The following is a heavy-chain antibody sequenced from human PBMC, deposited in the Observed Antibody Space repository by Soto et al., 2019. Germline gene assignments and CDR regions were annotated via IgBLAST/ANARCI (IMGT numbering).Heavy chain of an antibody. CDR1: GGTFSSYA. J-gene: IGHJ3*02. CDR3: ARDRAPGLELLPHWPLAI. D-gene: IGHD1-7*01. V-gene: IGHV1-69*13. CDR2: IIPIFGTA. Sequence: SVKVSCKASGGTFSSYAISWVRQAPGQGLEWKGGIIPIFGTANYAQKFQGRVTITADESTSTAYMELSSLRSEDTAVYYCARDRAPGLELLPHWPLAIWGQGTMVTVSS.